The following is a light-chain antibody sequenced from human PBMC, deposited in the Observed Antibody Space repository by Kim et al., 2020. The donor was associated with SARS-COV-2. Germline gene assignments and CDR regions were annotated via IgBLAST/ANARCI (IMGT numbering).Light chain of an antibody. CDR1: QSLLHSNGYNY. J-gene: IGKJ2*01. CDR2: LGS. V-gene: IGKV2-28*01. CDR3: MQALQTPYT. Sequence: DIVMTQSPLSLPVTPGEPASISCRSSQSLLHSNGYNYLDWYLQKPGQSPQLLIYLGSNRASGVPYRFSGSGSGTDFTLKISRVEAEDVGVYYCMQALQTPYTFGQGTKLEI.